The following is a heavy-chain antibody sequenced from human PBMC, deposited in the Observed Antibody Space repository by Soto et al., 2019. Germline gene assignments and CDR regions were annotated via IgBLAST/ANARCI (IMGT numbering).Heavy chain of an antibody. J-gene: IGHJ6*03. Sequence: SVKVSCKASGGTFSSYTISWVRQAPGQGLEWMGRIIPILGIANYAQKFQGRVTITADKSTSTAYMELSSLRSEDTAVYYCARYSGDERPYYYYYMDVWGKGTTVTVSS. V-gene: IGHV1-69*02. CDR3: ARYSGDERPYYYYYMDV. CDR1: GGTFSSYT. D-gene: IGHD1-26*01. CDR2: IIPILGIA.